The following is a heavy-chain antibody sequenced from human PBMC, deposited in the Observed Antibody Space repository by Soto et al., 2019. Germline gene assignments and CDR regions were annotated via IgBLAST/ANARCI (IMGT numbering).Heavy chain of an antibody. Sequence: EVQLLESGGGLVQPGGSLRLSCAASGFTFSSFAMTWVRQAPGKGLEWVSAISGSGNTTSYADSVKGRFTISRDNSMNALYLQLNSLRADATALYYCAKSQSYYLYYGMHVGGQGSTVTVSS. J-gene: IGHJ6*01. CDR1: GFTFSSFA. CDR3: AKSQSYYLYYGMHV. V-gene: IGHV3-23*01. CDR2: ISGSGNTT.